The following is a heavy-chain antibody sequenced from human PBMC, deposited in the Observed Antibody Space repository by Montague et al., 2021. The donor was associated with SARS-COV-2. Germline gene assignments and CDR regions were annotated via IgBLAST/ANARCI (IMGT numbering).Heavy chain of an antibody. CDR2: ISYDGSNK. D-gene: IGHD2/OR15-2a*01. Sequence: SLRLSCAASGFTFSNYAMHWVRQAPGKGLEWVAVISYDGSNKYYADSVKGRFTISRDNSKNTLYLQMNSLRAEDTAVYYCARVLGGYYGMDVWGLGTTVTVSS. CDR3: ARVLGGYYGMDV. CDR1: GFTFSNYA. J-gene: IGHJ6*02. V-gene: IGHV3-30-3*01.